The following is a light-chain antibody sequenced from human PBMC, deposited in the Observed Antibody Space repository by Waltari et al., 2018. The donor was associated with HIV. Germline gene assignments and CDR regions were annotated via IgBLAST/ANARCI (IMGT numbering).Light chain of an antibody. V-gene: IGKV4-1*01. CDR3: HQSYKTPFT. CDR2: WAS. Sequence: DIMMTQSPDSLVVSLGERATINCKSSQSVLYSSNNRNYLAWYQQKPGQPPKLLISWASTRESGVPDRFSGSGSGTDFTLTISRLQADDVAVYYCHQSYKTPFTFGGGTRVEIK. J-gene: IGKJ4*01. CDR1: QSVLYSSNNRNY.